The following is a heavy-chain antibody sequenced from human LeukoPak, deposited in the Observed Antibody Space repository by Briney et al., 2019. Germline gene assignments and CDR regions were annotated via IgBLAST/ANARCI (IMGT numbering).Heavy chain of an antibody. CDR3: AKQRATGAGTDTRYFDY. D-gene: IGHD1-1*01. Sequence: PGGSLRLSCAASGFTFSTFAMSWVRQAPGKGLEWVSAINGNRHYTYHADSVTGRFTISRDNSKNTLYLQMHSLRTEDTAVYYCAKQRATGAGTDTRYFDYWGQGSLVTVSS. CDR2: INGNRHYT. J-gene: IGHJ4*02. CDR1: GFTFSTFA. V-gene: IGHV3-23*01.